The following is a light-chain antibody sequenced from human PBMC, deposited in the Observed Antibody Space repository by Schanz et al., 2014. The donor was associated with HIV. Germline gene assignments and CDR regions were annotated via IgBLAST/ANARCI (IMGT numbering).Light chain of an antibody. CDR2: AAS. CDR3: QQSYSTPRT. J-gene: IGKJ1*01. CDR1: QNIDNH. Sequence: DIQMTQSPSSLSASVGDRVTITCRASQNIDNHLNWYQRKPGKAPKLLIHAASNLQSGVPSRFSGSGSGTDFSLTINGLQPEDFATYYCQQSYSTPRTFGQGTKVAIK. V-gene: IGKV1-39*01.